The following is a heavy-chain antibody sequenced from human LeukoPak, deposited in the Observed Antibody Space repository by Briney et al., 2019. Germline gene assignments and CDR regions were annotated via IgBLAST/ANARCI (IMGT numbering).Heavy chain of an antibody. J-gene: IGHJ3*02. V-gene: IGHV4-59*01. CDR1: GGSISSYY. Sequence: SETLSLTCTVSGGSISSYYWSWIRRPPGKGLEWIGYIYYSGSTNYNPSLKSRVTISVDTSKNQFSLKLSSVTAADTAVYYCARVSRTYCSSTSCYDDAFDIWGQGTMVTVSS. CDR2: IYYSGST. D-gene: IGHD2-2*01. CDR3: ARVSRTYCSSTSCYDDAFDI.